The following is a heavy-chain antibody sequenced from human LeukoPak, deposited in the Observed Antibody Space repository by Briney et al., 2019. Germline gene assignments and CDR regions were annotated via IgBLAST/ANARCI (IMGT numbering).Heavy chain of an antibody. D-gene: IGHD2/OR15-2a*01. V-gene: IGHV3-21*01. CDR2: ISSSSSYI. Sequence: GGSLRLSCAASGFTFSSYSMNWVRQAPGKGLEWVSSISSSSSYIYYADSVKGRFTISRDNAKNSLYLQMNSLRAEDTAVYYCARVTRRIYYYGMDVWGQGTTVTVSS. CDR1: GFTFSSYS. J-gene: IGHJ6*02. CDR3: ARVTRRIYYYGMDV.